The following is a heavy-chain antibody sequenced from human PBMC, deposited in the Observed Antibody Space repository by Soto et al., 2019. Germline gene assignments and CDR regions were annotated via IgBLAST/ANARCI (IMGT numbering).Heavy chain of an antibody. J-gene: IGHJ2*01. D-gene: IGHD4-17*01. Sequence: GGSLRLSCAASGFTFSSYAMSWVRQAPGKGLEWVSAISGSGGSTYYADSVKGRFTISRDNSKNTLYLQMNSLRAEDTAVYYCAKHPPTTGERLRSWCFDLWGRGTLVTVSS. CDR1: GFTFSSYA. V-gene: IGHV3-23*01. CDR2: ISGSGGST. CDR3: AKHPPTTGERLRSWCFDL.